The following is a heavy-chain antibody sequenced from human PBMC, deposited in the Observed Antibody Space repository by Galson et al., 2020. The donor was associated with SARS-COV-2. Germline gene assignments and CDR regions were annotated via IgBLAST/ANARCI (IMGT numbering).Heavy chain of an antibody. CDR1: GYTLTELS. CDR3: ATGPRTIFGVARDY. D-gene: IGHD3-3*01. J-gene: IGHJ4*02. V-gene: IGHV1-24*01. Sequence: GESLKISCKVSGYTLTELSMHWVRQAPGKGLEWMGGFDPEDGETIYAQKFQGRVTMTEDTSTDTAYMELSSLRSEDTAVYYCATGPRTIFGVARDYWGQGTLVTVSS. CDR2: FDPEDGET.